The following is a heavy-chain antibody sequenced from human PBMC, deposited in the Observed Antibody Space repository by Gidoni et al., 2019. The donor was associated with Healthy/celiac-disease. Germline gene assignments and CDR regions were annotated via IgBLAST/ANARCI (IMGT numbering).Heavy chain of an antibody. D-gene: IGHD4-4*01. CDR2: IRSKAYGGTT. V-gene: IGHV3-49*04. J-gene: IGHJ6*02. Sequence: EVQLVESGGGLVQPGRSLSLSCPASGFTFGDYAMSWVRQAPGKGLEWVGFIRSKAYGGTTEYAASVKGRFTISRDDAKSIAYLQMNSLKTEDTAVYYCTRDHRLQYGGMDVWGQGTTVTVSS. CDR3: TRDHRLQYGGMDV. CDR1: GFTFGDYA.